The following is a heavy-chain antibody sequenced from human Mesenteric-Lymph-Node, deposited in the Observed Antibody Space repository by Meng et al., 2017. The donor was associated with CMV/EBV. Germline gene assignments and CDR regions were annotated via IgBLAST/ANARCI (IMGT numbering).Heavy chain of an antibody. CDR3: ARGGGATPDY. D-gene: IGHD1-26*01. V-gene: IGHV3-74*01. CDR2: INNDGTDT. Sequence: GGSLRLSCAASGFTFNSHWMHWVRQAPGKGLVWVSRINNDGTDTTYADSVKGRFTTSRDNAKNTLHLQMDSLRAEDTAVYYCARGGGATPDYWGQGTLVTVSS. J-gene: IGHJ4*02. CDR1: GFTFNSHW.